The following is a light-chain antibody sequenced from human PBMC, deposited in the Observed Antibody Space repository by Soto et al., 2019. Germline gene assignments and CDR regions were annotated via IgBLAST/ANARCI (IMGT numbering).Light chain of an antibody. CDR1: SSHVGSYNL. Sequence: QSVLTQPDSVSGSPGQSITISCTGTSSHVGSYNLVSWYQQHPGKAPKLMIYEVSTRPSGVSNRFAGSKSGNTASLTISGLQAEDGADYYWCSYAGSSTFVFGTGTKVTVL. CDR2: EVS. J-gene: IGLJ1*01. V-gene: IGLV2-23*02. CDR3: CSYAGSSTFV.